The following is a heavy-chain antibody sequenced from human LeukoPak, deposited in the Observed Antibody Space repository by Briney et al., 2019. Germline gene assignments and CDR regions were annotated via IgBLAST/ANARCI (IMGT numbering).Heavy chain of an antibody. J-gene: IGHJ4*02. CDR2: INPSGGST. CDR1: GYTFTSYY. CDR3: ARSGVGALRAFDY. V-gene: IGHV1-46*01. D-gene: IGHD1-26*01. Sequence: ASVKVSCKASGYTFTSYYMHWVRQAPGQGLEWMGIINPSGGSTSYAQKFQGRVTMTRDMSTSTDYMELSSLRSDDTAVYYCARSGVGALRAFDYWGQGTLVTVSS.